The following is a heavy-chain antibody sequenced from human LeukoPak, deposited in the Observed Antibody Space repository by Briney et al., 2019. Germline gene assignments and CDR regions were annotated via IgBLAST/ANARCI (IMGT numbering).Heavy chain of an antibody. Sequence: WASVKVSCKAPGYTFTGYYMHWVRQAPGQGLEWVGWINPNSGGTNYSQKFQDRVTMTRDTSISTAYMELSRLRSDDTAVYYCARAEENFDYWGQGTLVTVSS. J-gene: IGHJ4*02. D-gene: IGHD2/OR15-2a*01. CDR3: ARAEENFDY. CDR1: GYTFTGYY. CDR2: INPNSGGT. V-gene: IGHV1-2*02.